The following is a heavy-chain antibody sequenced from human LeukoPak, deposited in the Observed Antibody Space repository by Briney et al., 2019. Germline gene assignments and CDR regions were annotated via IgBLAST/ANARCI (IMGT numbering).Heavy chain of an antibody. CDR3: AKDLRFLEWLFLDY. J-gene: IGHJ4*02. Sequence: GGSLRLSCAASGFTFSSYAMSCVRQAPGKGLEWVSAISGSGGSTYYADSVKGRFTISRDNSKNTLYLQMNSLRAEDTAVYYCAKDLRFLEWLFLDYWGQGTLVTVSS. CDR1: GFTFSSYA. CDR2: ISGSGGST. V-gene: IGHV3-23*01. D-gene: IGHD3-3*01.